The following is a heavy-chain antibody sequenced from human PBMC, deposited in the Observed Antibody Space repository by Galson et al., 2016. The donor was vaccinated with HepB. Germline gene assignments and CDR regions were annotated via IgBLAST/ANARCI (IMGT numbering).Heavy chain of an antibody. CDR2: ITGGGGST. Sequence: SLRLSCAASGLIFSSYAVSWVRQAPGKGLEWVSAITGGGGSTYYADSVRGRFTISRDNSKNTLYLQMNSLRAEDTAVYYCAGNWGFYFDPWGQGTLVTVPS. J-gene: IGHJ5*02. D-gene: IGHD7-27*01. CDR1: GLIFSSYA. CDR3: AGNWGFYFDP. V-gene: IGHV3-23*01.